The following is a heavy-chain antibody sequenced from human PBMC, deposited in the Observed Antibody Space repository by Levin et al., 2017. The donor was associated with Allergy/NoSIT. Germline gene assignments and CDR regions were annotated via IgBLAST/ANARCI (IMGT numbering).Heavy chain of an antibody. CDR1: GGSISSGGYY. CDR2: IYYSGST. Sequence: SETLSLTCTVSGGSISSGGYYWSWIRQHPGKGLEWIGYIYYSGSTYYNPSLKSRVTISVDTSKNQFSLKLSSVTAADTAVYYCARACYDEMATPREYHWFDPWGQGTLVTVSS. CDR3: ARACYDEMATPREYHWFDP. V-gene: IGHV4-31*03. D-gene: IGHD5-24*01. J-gene: IGHJ5*02.